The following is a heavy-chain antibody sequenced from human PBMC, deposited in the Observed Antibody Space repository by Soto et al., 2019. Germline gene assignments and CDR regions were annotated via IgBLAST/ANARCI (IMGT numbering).Heavy chain of an antibody. CDR3: ARHPRIAAARYNWFDP. D-gene: IGHD6-13*01. CDR1: GGSISSGGYS. Sequence: SETLSLTCAVSGGSISSGGYSWSWIRQPPGKGLEWIGYIYHSGSTNYNPSLKSRVTISVDTSKNQFSLKLSSVTAADTAVYYCARHPRIAAARYNWFDPWGQGTLVTVSS. CDR2: IYHSGST. J-gene: IGHJ5*02. V-gene: IGHV4-30-2*01.